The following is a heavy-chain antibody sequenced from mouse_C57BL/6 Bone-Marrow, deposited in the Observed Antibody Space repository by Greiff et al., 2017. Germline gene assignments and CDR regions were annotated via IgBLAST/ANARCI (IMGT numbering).Heavy chain of an antibody. CDR2: ISYDGSN. J-gene: IGHJ3*01. CDR3: ARDGKVYYGHSGVAY. CDR1: GYSITSGYY. Sequence: EVKLQESGPGLVKPSQSLSLTCSVTGYSITSGYYWNWIRQFPVNKLEWMGYISYDGSNNYNPSLKNRISITRDTSKNQFFLKLNSVTTEDTATYYCARDGKVYYGHSGVAYWGQGTLVTVSA. V-gene: IGHV3-6*01. D-gene: IGHD2-1*01.